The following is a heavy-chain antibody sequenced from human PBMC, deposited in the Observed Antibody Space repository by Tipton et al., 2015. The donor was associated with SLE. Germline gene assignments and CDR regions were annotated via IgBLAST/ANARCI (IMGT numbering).Heavy chain of an antibody. V-gene: IGHV4-34*01. J-gene: IGHJ4*02. CDR3: ARGPAAGLY. CDR1: GGSFSGYY. Sequence: TLSLTCDVYGGSFSGYYWSWIRQPPGKGLEWIGEINHSGSTNYNPSLKSRVTISVDTSKNQFSLKLSSVTAADTAVYYCARGPAAGLYWGQGTLVTVSS. CDR2: INHSGST.